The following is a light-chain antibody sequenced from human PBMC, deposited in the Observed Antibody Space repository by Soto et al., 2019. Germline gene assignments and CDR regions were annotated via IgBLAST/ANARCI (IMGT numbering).Light chain of an antibody. J-gene: IGLJ1*01. CDR1: SSKIGTSS. CDR2: TTN. CDR3: AAWDDSLNGHV. Sequence: QSLLTQPHSASGTPGQRVTISCSGSSSKIGTSSVHWFQQLPGTAPKLLISTTNQRPSGVPERFSGSKSGTSASLAISGLQSEDEADYYCAAWDDSLNGHVFGTGTKVTVL. V-gene: IGLV1-44*01.